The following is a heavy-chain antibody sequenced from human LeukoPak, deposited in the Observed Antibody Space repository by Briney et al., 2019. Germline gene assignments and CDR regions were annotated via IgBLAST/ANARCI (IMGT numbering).Heavy chain of an antibody. V-gene: IGHV3-11*01. CDR2: ISSSGSTI. CDR1: GFTFSDYY. D-gene: IGHD2-15*01. Sequence: GGSLRLSCAASGFTFSDYYMSWIRQAPGKGLEWVSYISSSGSTIYYADSVKGRFTISRDKAKNSLYLQMNSLRAEDTAVYYCARDPTPSSPYCSGGSCYGWGQGTLVTVSS. CDR3: ARDPTPSSPYCSGGSCYG. J-gene: IGHJ4*02.